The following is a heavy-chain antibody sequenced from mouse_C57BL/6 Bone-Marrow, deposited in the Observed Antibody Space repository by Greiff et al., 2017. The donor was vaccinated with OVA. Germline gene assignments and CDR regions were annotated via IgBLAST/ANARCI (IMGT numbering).Heavy chain of an antibody. CDR2: ISSGGSYT. D-gene: IGHD1-1*01. V-gene: IGHV5-6*02. J-gene: IGHJ4*01. Sequence: EVKLMESGGDLVKPGGSLKLSCAASGFTFSSYGMSWVRQTPDKRLAWVATISSGGSYTYYPDSVKGRFTISRDNAKNTLYLQMSSLKSEDTAMYYCARRPTPYYYAMDYWGQGTSVTVSS. CDR3: ARRPTPYYYAMDY. CDR1: GFTFSSYG.